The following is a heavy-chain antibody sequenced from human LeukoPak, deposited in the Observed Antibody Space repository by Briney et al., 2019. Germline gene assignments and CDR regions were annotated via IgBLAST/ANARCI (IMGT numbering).Heavy chain of an antibody. V-gene: IGHV3-7*01. Sequence: GKSLRLSCVASGFTFSSSWMSWVRQAPGKGLEWVANIKQDGSEKYYVDSVKGRFTISRDNAKNSLYLQMNSLRAEDTAVYYCARVSSSSYFDAFDIWGQGTMVTVSS. J-gene: IGHJ3*02. CDR1: GFTFSSSW. CDR3: ARVSSSSYFDAFDI. CDR2: IKQDGSEK. D-gene: IGHD6-13*01.